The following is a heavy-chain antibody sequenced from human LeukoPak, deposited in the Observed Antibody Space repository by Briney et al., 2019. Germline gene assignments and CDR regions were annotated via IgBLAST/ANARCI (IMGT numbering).Heavy chain of an antibody. Sequence: SETLSLTCAVYGGSFSGYYWSWIRQPPGKGLEWIGEINHSGSTNYNPSLKSRVTISVDTSKNQFSLKLSSVTAADTAVYYCARLWDGSGTDYWGQGTLVTVSS. CDR2: INHSGST. CDR3: ARLWDGSGTDY. CDR1: GGSFSGYY. J-gene: IGHJ4*02. D-gene: IGHD3-10*01. V-gene: IGHV4-34*01.